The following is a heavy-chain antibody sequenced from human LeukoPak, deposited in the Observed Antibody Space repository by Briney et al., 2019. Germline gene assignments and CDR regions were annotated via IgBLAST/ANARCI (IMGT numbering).Heavy chain of an antibody. V-gene: IGHV3-21*01. CDR1: GFTFSSYS. J-gene: IGHJ4*02. CDR3: ARAAPGIAVAGTCFDY. D-gene: IGHD6-19*01. Sequence: GGSLRLSCAASGFTFSSYSMNGVRQAPGKGLEWVSSISSSSSYIYYADSVKGRFTISRDNAKNSLYLQMNSLRAEDTAVYYCARAAPGIAVAGTCFDYWGQGTLVTVSS. CDR2: ISSSSSYI.